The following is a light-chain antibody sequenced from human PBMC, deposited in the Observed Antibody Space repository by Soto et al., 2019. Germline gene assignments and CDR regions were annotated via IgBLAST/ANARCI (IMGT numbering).Light chain of an antibody. V-gene: IGKV3-11*01. CDR3: HQRQSWPRT. CDR1: QYINTR. Sequence: ELVLTQSPVSLSLSPGERATLSCRASQYINTRLAWYQHRPGQAPRLLIYQTSIRAAGIPARFSASGSGTDFTLTISDVQPEDFALYYCHQRQSWPRTFGQGTKVDIK. J-gene: IGKJ1*01. CDR2: QTS.